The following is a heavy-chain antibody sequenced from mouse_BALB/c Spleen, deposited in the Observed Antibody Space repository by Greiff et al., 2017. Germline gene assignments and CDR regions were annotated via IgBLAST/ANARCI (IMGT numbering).Heavy chain of an antibody. CDR3: TREGNYRYFDY. V-gene: IGHV5-6-4*01. J-gene: IGHJ2*01. Sequence: EVMLVESGGGLVKPGGSLKLSCAASGFTFSSYTMSWVRQTPEKRLEWVATISSGGSYTYYPDSVKGRFTISRDNAKNTLYLQMSSLKSEDTAMYYCTREGNYRYFDYWGQGTTLTVSS. CDR1: GFTFSSYT. D-gene: IGHD2-14*01. CDR2: ISSGGSYT.